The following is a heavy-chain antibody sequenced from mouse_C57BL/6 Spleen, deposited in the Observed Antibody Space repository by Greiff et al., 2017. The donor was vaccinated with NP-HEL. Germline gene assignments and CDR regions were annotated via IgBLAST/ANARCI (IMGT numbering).Heavy chain of an antibody. CDR1: GYTFTDYE. D-gene: IGHD1-1*01. J-gene: IGHJ3*01. CDR3: TFYGSSYRFAY. CDR2: IDPETGGT. Sequence: QVHVKQSGAELVRPGASVTLSCKASGYTFTDYEMHWVKQTPVHGLEWIGAIDPETGGTAYNQKFKGKAILTADKSSSTAYMELRSLTSEDSAVYYCTFYGSSYRFAYWGQGTLVTVSA. V-gene: IGHV1-15*01.